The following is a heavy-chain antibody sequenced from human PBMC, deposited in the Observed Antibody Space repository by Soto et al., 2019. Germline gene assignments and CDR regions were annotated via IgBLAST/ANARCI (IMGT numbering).Heavy chain of an antibody. V-gene: IGHV4-4*02. CDR1: GDSISSSHW. CDR3: ARQLERGDLPEGFEY. J-gene: IGHJ4*02. D-gene: IGHD1-1*01. Sequence: QVQLQESGPGLVEPSGTLSLTCAVSGDSISSSHWWSWVRQSPGKGLEWIGEIFHSGATKYNPSLESRVTMSVDKSTNQWSLKLRSVTAADTAVYYCARQLERGDLPEGFEYWGQGTLATVSS. CDR2: IFHSGAT.